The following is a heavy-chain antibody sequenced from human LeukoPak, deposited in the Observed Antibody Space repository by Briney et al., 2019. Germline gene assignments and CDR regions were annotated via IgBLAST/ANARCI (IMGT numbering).Heavy chain of an antibody. CDR3: ARGLAGRTIRFDP. Sequence: SEXLSLTCAVYGGSFSGYYWSWIRQPPGKGLEWIGEINHSGSTNYNPSLKSRVTISVDTSKNQFSLKLSSVTAADTAVYYCARGLAGRTIRFDPWGQGTLVTVSS. CDR2: INHSGST. CDR1: GGSFSGYY. V-gene: IGHV4-34*01. D-gene: IGHD3-3*01. J-gene: IGHJ5*02.